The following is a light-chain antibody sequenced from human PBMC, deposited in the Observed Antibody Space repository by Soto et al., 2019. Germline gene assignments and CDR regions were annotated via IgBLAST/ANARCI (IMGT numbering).Light chain of an antibody. CDR2: DAS. CDR1: QSVSSN. J-gene: IGKJ2*01. CDR3: QQYNNWPYT. V-gene: IGKV3-15*01. Sequence: EIVMTQSPGTLSVSAGESAALSCRASQSVSSNFAWYQQKPGQAPRLLIYDASTRAAGIPVRFSGSGSGTEFTLTISSLQSEDFAVYYCQQYNNWPYTFGLGTKLEIK.